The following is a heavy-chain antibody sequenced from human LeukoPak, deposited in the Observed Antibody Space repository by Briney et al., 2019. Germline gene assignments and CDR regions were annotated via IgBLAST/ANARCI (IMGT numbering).Heavy chain of an antibody. D-gene: IGHD1-26*01. Sequence: PSETLSLTCTVSGGSISNYYWSWIRQPPGKGLEWIGYIYTSGSTNYNPSLKSRVTISVDTSKNQFSLKLSSVTAADTALYYCARHKGGRYSGSYLDYWGQATLVTVSS. V-gene: IGHV4-4*09. CDR3: ARHKGGRYSGSYLDY. J-gene: IGHJ4*02. CDR1: GGSISNYY. CDR2: IYTSGST.